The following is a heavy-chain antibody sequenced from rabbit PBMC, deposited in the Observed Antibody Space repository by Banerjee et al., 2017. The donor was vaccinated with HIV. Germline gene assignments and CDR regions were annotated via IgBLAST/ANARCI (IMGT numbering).Heavy chain of an antibody. CDR2: IYSSNGDK. V-gene: IGHV1S47*01. Sequence: QEQLVESGGGLVQPEGSLTLTCKASGSDISSNAMCWVRQAPGKGLELIACIYSSNGDKWYASWVNGRFTISRSTSLNTVDLKMTSLTVADTATYFCARGYWTDGLHLWGPGTLVTVS. J-gene: IGHJ6*01. CDR3: ARGYWTDGLHL. CDR1: GSDISSNA. D-gene: IGHD1-1*01.